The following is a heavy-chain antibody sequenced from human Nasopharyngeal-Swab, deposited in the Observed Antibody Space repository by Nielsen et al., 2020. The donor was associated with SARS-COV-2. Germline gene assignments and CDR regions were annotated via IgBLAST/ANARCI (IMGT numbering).Heavy chain of an antibody. CDR1: GGSISSYY. D-gene: IGHD6-6*01. J-gene: IGHJ6*03. CDR3: ARDGAAHPPGYYYYMDV. Sequence: SETLSLTCTVSGGSISSYYWSWIRQPTGKGLEWIGYIYYSGSTNYNPSLKSRVTISVDTSKNQFSLKLSSVTAADTAVYYCARDGAAHPPGYYYYMDVWGKGTTVTVSS. V-gene: IGHV4-59*01. CDR2: IYYSGST.